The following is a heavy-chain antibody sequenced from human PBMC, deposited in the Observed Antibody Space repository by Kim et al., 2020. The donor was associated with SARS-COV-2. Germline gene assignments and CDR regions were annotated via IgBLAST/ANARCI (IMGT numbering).Heavy chain of an antibody. CDR1: GFTFSSYA. CDR3: AKDRSVTTRGRPGILSYFDL. V-gene: IGHV3-23*01. CDR2: ISGSGGST. D-gene: IGHD3-9*01. Sequence: GGSLRLSCAASGFTFSSYAMRWVRQAPGKGLEWVAAISGSGGSTYYADSVKGRFTISRDNSKNTLYLQMNSLRAEDTAVYYCAKDRSVTTRGRPGILSYFDLWGRGTLVTVSS. J-gene: IGHJ2*01.